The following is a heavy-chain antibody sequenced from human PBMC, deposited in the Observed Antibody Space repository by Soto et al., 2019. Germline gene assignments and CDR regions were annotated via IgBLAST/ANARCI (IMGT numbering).Heavy chain of an antibody. CDR1: GYTFTSYG. CDR2: ISAANGDT. V-gene: IGHV1-3*01. J-gene: IGHJ5*02. CDR3: VRRHVSATGIDWFDP. D-gene: IGHD6-13*01. Sequence: QVQLVQSGTEVKKPGASVKVSCKASGYTFTSYGIHWVRQSPGQRLEWMGWISAANGDTKYSPKFQGRVTITRDTSASTAYMELSSLRSADTAVYYCVRRHVSATGIDWFDPWGQGTLVTVSS.